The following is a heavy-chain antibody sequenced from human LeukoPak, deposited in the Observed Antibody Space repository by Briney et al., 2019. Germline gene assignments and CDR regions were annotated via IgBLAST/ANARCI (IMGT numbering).Heavy chain of an antibody. CDR3: AREVSLTMVRGVYDY. Sequence: SETLSLTCTVSGGSISSSSYYWGWIRQPPGKGLEWIGSIYYSGSTYYNPSLKSRVTISVDTSKNQFSLKLSSVTAADTAVYYCAREVSLTMVRGVYDYWGQGTLVTVFS. D-gene: IGHD3-10*01. CDR1: GGSISSSSYY. CDR2: IYYSGST. V-gene: IGHV4-39*07. J-gene: IGHJ4*02.